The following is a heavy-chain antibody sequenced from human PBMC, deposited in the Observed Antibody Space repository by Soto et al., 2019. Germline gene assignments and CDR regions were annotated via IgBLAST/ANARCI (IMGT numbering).Heavy chain of an antibody. CDR2: INPNSGGA. J-gene: IGHJ4*02. D-gene: IGHD1-26*01. V-gene: IGHV1-2*02. Sequence: ASVKVSCKASGYTFTGYYLHWVRQAHGQGLEWMGWINPNSGGANYAQKFQGRVTMTRDTSISTAYLELSRLRSDDSAVYYCARDEIVGATSRDFFDYWGQGALVTVSS. CDR3: ARDEIVGATSRDFFDY. CDR1: GYTFTGYY.